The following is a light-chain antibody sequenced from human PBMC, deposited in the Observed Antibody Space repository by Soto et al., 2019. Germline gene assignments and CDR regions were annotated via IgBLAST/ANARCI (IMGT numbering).Light chain of an antibody. Sequence: DIQLNQSPSFLSASVGDRVTITCRASQGISSYLAWYQPEPGKAPKRLIYAVSTLQSGVPSRFSGSGYGTEFTLTISRLQPEDFATYYCQQLNTYPLSFGGGTKVELK. V-gene: IGKV1-9*01. CDR1: QGISSY. CDR3: QQLNTYPLS. CDR2: AVS. J-gene: IGKJ4*01.